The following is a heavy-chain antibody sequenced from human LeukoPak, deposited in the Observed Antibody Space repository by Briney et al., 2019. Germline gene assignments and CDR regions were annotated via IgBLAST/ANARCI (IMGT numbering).Heavy chain of an antibody. V-gene: IGHV1-69*04. CDR1: GYTFTSYA. CDR3: ARGSSSGYYNNFDY. J-gene: IGHJ4*02. D-gene: IGHD3-22*01. Sequence: SVKVSCKASGYTFTSYAISWVRQAPGQGLEWMGRIIPILGIANYAQKFQGRVTITADKSTSTAYMELSSLRSEDTAVYYCARGSSSGYYNNFDYWGQGTLVTVSS. CDR2: IIPILGIA.